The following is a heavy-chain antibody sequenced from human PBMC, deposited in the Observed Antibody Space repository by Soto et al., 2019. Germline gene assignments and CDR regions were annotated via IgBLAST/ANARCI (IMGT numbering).Heavy chain of an antibody. J-gene: IGHJ4*02. CDR2: ISSSGSTA. D-gene: IGHD3-10*01. Sequence: LRLSCAASGFTFSRFELHWVRQVPGKGLEWISYISSSGSTAYYASSVEGRFTISRDNANNSVYLQMDSLRAEDTALYYCTRAAWFPYLSFYWGQGALVTVSS. V-gene: IGHV3-48*03. CDR1: GFTFSRFE. CDR3: TRAAWFPYLSFY.